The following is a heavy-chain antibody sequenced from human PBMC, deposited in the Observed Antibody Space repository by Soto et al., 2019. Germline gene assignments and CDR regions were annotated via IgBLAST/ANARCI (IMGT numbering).Heavy chain of an antibody. D-gene: IGHD4-17*01. CDR3: ARLDGDYGYY. CDR1: GGSISSSSYY. CDR2: IYYSGST. J-gene: IGHJ4*02. V-gene: IGHV4-39*01. Sequence: QLQLQESGPGLVKPSETLSLTCTVSGGSISSSSYYWGWIRQPPGKGLEWIGSIYYSGSTYYNPSLKSRVTIAVDTSKNQFSLKLSSVTAADTAVYYCARLDGDYGYYWGQGTLVTVSS.